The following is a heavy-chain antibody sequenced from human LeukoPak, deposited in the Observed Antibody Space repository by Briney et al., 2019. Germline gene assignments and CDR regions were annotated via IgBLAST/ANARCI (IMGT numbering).Heavy chain of an antibody. J-gene: IGHJ5*02. D-gene: IGHD3-9*01. V-gene: IGHV4-4*07. CDR3: ARHDILTGYYNNWIDP. Sequence: SETLSLTCTVSGGSMNNYYWSWIRQPAGKGLEWIGQIYTSGTTNYNPSLRSRVTMSVDTSKNQFSLKLSSVTAADTAVYYCARHDILTGYYNNWIDPWGQGTLVTISS. CDR1: GGSMNNYY. CDR2: IYTSGTT.